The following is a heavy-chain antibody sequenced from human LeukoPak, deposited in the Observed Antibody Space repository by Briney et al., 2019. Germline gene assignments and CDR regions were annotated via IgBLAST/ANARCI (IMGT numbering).Heavy chain of an antibody. CDR1: GFSFSSYG. CDR2: IRYDGSNK. Sequence: GGSLRLSCAASGFSFSSYGMHWVRQAPGKGLEWLAFIRYDGSNKYYADSVKGRFTISRDNSKNTLYLQMNSLRAEDTAVYYCAKDYDILTGAPDFDYWGQGTLVTVSS. J-gene: IGHJ4*02. CDR3: AKDYDILTGAPDFDY. V-gene: IGHV3-30*02. D-gene: IGHD3-9*01.